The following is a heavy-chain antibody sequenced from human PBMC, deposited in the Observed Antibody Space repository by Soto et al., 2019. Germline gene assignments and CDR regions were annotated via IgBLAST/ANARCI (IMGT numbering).Heavy chain of an antibody. D-gene: IGHD6-13*01. V-gene: IGHV1-69*01. Sequence: QVQLVQSGAEVRKPGSSVKVSCKASGGTFSRYAINWVRQAPGQGLEWLGGIIPMFGTTNYAQTFKGRVTITADESTSKVYMELNTVRTEDAAVYYCARASIHGSSWYFWFDPWGQGTLVTVSS. CDR1: GGTFSRYA. CDR2: IIPMFGTT. CDR3: ARASIHGSSWYFWFDP. J-gene: IGHJ5*01.